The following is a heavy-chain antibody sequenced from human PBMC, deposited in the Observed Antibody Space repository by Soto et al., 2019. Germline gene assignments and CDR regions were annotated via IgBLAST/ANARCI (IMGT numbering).Heavy chain of an antibody. J-gene: IGHJ6*02. CDR2: ISYDGSNK. V-gene: IGHV3-30*18. CDR1: GFTFSSYG. CDR3: AKDRGYDIVLVPAYGMDV. Sequence: QVQLVESGGGVVQPGRSLRLSCAASGFTFSSYGMHWVRQAPGKGLEWVAVISYDGSNKYYADSVKGRFTISRDNSKNTLYLQMNSLRAEDTAVYYCAKDRGYDIVLVPAYGMDVWGQGTTVTVSS. D-gene: IGHD2-2*01.